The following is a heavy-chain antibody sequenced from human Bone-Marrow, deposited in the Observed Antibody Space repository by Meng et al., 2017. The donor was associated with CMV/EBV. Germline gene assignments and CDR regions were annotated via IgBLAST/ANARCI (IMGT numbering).Heavy chain of an antibody. Sequence: GGSLRRSCAASGFTFSSYSMNWVRQAPGKGLEWVSSISSSSSYIYYADSVKGRFTISRDNAKNSLYLQMNSLRAEDTAVYYCARKDDFWSGYLSPSDAFDIWGQGTMVTVSS. V-gene: IGHV3-21*01. J-gene: IGHJ3*02. CDR2: ISSSSSYI. CDR1: GFTFSSYS. D-gene: IGHD3-3*01. CDR3: ARKDDFWSGYLSPSDAFDI.